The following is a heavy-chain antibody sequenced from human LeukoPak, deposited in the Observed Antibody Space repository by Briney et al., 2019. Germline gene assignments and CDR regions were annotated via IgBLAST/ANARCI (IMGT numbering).Heavy chain of an antibody. D-gene: IGHD1-26*01. CDR2: IYYTGST. J-gene: IGHJ4*02. V-gene: IGHV4-59*08. Sequence: SETLSLTCSVSGGSISTYYWSWIRQPPGKGLEWIGYIYYTGSTDYNPSLKSRVTISLDTSKDQFSLNLNSVTAADTAVYYCARHVVGAPFDYWGQGTLVTVSS. CDR3: ARHVVGAPFDY. CDR1: GGSISTYY.